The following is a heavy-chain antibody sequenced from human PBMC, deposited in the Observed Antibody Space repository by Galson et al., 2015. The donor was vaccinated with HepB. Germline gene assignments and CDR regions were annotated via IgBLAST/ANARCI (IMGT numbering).Heavy chain of an antibody. CDR3: ARGGRAAPSQIVVVPAARVPYYYYGMDV. Sequence: SVKVSCKASGYTFTGYYMHWVRQAPGQGLEWMGWINPNSGGTNYAQKFQGWVTMTRDTSISTAYMELSRLRSDDTAVYYCARGGRAAPSQIVVVPAARVPYYYYGMDVWGQGTTVTVSS. CDR2: INPNSGGT. J-gene: IGHJ6*02. V-gene: IGHV1-2*04. CDR1: GYTFTGYY. D-gene: IGHD2-2*01.